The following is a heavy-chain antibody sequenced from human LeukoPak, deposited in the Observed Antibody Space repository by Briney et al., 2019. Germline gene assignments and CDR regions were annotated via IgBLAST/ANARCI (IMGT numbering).Heavy chain of an antibody. CDR1: GFTFSSYW. CDR3: AGDHLALNALDI. CDR2: ISYIGST. J-gene: IGHJ3*02. V-gene: IGHV4-59*01. Sequence: PGGSLRLSCAASGFTFSSYWMSWVRQAPGKGLEWIGYISYIGSTNYSPSLKSRVTISVDTSKNQFSLRLSSVTAADTAVYYCAGDHLALNALDIWGQGTMVTVSS.